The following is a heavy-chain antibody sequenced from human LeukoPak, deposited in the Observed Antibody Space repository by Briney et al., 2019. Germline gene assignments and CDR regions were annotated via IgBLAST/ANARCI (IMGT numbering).Heavy chain of an antibody. CDR3: ARSPDSSGYYDY. CDR1: GFTFSSYW. J-gene: IGHJ4*02. CDR2: INSDGSST. D-gene: IGHD3-22*01. Sequence: PGGSLRLSCAASGFTFSSYWMHWVRQAPGKGLVWVSRINSDGSSTNYADSVKGRFTISRDNAKNTLSLQMNSLRAADTALYYCARSPDSSGYYDYWGQGTLVTVSS. V-gene: IGHV3-74*01.